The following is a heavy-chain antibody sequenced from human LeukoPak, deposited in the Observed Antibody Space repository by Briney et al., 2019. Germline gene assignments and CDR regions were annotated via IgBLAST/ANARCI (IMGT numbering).Heavy chain of an antibody. CDR1: GLTFSRYA. V-gene: IGHV3-23*01. J-gene: IGHJ4*02. CDR2: ITDSGGST. Sequence: PGVSLRLSCAASGLTFSRYAMSWVRQAPGKGLEWVSAITDSGGSTYYADSLNGRFTMSRHNSKNTLYLQMNSLRAEDTDVYHCATKFVDGYRSGWYVYDSWGQGTLVTVSS. D-gene: IGHD6-19*01. CDR3: ATKFVDGYRSGWYVYDS.